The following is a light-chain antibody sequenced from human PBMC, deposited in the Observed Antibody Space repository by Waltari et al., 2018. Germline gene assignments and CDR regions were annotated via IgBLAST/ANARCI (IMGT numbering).Light chain of an antibody. J-gene: IGKJ1*01. V-gene: IGKV4-1*01. CDR1: QSLFYSSNNKNY. Sequence: IVLTQSPDSLAVSLGERATINCRSSQSLFYSSNNKNYLAWYQKKPGRPPKMLIYWASTREAGVPDRFSGSGFGTDFSLTISNLQAEDVAVYYCHQYYSDPPTTFGQGTKVEIK. CDR3: HQYYSDPPTT. CDR2: WAS.